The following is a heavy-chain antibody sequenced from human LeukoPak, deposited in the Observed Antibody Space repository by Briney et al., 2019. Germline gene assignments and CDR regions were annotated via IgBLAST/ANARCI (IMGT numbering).Heavy chain of an antibody. Sequence: PSETLSLTCTVSGGSISSYYWSWIRQPAGKGLEWIGRIYTSGSTNYNPSLKSRVTMSVDTSKNQFSLKLSSVTAADTAVYYCARDLNYYDSSGFRFDYWGQGTLATVSS. V-gene: IGHV4-4*07. D-gene: IGHD3-22*01. CDR3: ARDLNYYDSSGFRFDY. CDR1: GGSISSYY. CDR2: IYTSGST. J-gene: IGHJ4*02.